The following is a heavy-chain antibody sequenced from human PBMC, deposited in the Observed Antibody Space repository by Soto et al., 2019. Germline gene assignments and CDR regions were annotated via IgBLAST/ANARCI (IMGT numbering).Heavy chain of an antibody. CDR3: ARQIYDSDTGPNFQYYFDS. Sequence: PGESLQISCKGSGYSFAGYWITCVRQKPGKGLEWMGRIDPSDSQTYYSPSFRGHVTISVTKSITTVFLQWSSLRASDTAMYYCARQIYDSDTGPNFQYYFDSWGQGTPVTVSS. CDR2: IDPSDSQT. D-gene: IGHD3-22*01. J-gene: IGHJ4*02. V-gene: IGHV5-10-1*01. CDR1: GYSFAGYW.